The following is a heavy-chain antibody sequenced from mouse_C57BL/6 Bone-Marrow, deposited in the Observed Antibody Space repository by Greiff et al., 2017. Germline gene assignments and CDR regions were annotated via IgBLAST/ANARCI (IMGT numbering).Heavy chain of an antibody. V-gene: IGHV3-6*01. D-gene: IGHD1-1*01. CDR3: ASGSLITTVVADY. J-gene: IGHJ2*01. CDR2: ISYDGSN. Sequence: EVKLLESGPGLVKPSQSLSLTCSVTGYSITSGYYWNWIRQFPGNKLEWMGYISYDGSNNYNPSLKNRISITRDTSKNQFFLKLNSVTTEDTATYYCASGSLITTVVADYWGQGTTLTVSS. CDR1: GYSITSGYY.